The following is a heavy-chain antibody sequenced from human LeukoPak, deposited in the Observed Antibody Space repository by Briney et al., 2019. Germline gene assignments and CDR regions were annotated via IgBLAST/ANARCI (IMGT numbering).Heavy chain of an antibody. CDR3: ARDSVIAAAATDYYYYMDV. Sequence: PGGSLRLSCAASGFTFSSYEMNWVRQAPGKGLEWVSYISSSGSTIYYADSVKGRFTISRDNAKNSLYLQMNSLRAEDTAVYYCARDSVIAAAATDYYYYMDVWGKGTTVTISS. V-gene: IGHV3-48*03. CDR2: ISSSGSTI. CDR1: GFTFSSYE. J-gene: IGHJ6*03. D-gene: IGHD6-13*01.